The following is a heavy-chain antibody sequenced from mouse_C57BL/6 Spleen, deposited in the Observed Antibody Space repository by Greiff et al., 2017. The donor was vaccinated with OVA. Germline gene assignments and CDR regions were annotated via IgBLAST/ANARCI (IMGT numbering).Heavy chain of an antibody. CDR2: IRNKANGYTT. V-gene: IGHV7-3*01. CDR1: GFTFTDYY. CDR3: ARSSGYSSWFAY. J-gene: IGHJ3*01. D-gene: IGHD2-3*01. Sequence: EVKLVESGGGLVQPGGSLSLSCAASGFTFTDYYMSWVRQPPGKALEWLGFIRNKANGYTTEYSASVKGRFTISRDNSQSILYLQMNALRAEDSATYYCARSSGYSSWFAYWGQGTLVTVSA.